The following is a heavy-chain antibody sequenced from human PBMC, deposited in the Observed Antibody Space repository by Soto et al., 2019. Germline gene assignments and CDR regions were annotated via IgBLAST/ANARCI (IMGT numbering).Heavy chain of an antibody. CDR2: IYYTGGT. CDR1: GDSISTRSNY. J-gene: IGHJ1*01. Sequence: QLQLQESGPGLVKPSETLSLTCTVSGDSISTRSNYWAWIRQPPGKGLEWIGSIYYTGGTYYNPSRKSRVTLFLATSKNQFSLNLNSVTAADTAVYYCAREGPPIRAHNPPEYFQHWGQGTPVTVSS. CDR3: AREGPPIRAHNPPEYFQH. V-gene: IGHV4-39*02.